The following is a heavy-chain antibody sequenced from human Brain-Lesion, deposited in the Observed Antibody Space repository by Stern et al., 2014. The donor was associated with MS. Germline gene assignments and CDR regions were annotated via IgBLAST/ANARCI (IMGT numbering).Heavy chain of an antibody. V-gene: IGHV3-7*01. D-gene: IGHD3-3*01. Sequence: EVQLVESGGGLVQPGGSLTISCTAAGLTFGNYWMTWVRLAPGKGLGWVANIKEDGNEKNYVDSVKGRFTISRDNARNSLYLQMNSLRVEDTALYYCARVYNTIYGIVTQRGSGMDVWGQGTTVIVSS. CDR3: ARVYNTIYGIVTQRGSGMDV. CDR1: GLTFGNYW. J-gene: IGHJ6*02. CDR2: IKEDGNEK.